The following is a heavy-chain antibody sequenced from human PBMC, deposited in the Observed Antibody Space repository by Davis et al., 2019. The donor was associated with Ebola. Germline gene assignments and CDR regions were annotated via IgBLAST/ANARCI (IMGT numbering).Heavy chain of an antibody. V-gene: IGHV4-59*01. CDR1: GGSISSYY. Sequence: MPSETLSLTCTVSGGSISSYYWSWIRQPPGKGLEWIGSIYYSGSTNYTPSLKSRVTISVDTSKNQFSLKLSSVTAADTAVYYCARAQTTSYYGMDVWGKGTTVTVSS. CDR2: IYYSGST. D-gene: IGHD2/OR15-2a*01. J-gene: IGHJ6*04. CDR3: ARAQTTSYYGMDV.